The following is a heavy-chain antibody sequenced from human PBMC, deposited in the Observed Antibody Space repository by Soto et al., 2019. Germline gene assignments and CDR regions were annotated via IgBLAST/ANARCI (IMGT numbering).Heavy chain of an antibody. CDR3: ARHERIFLACPSCGMDV. Sequence: GASVKVSCKASGGTFSSYAISWVRQAPGQGLEWMGGIIPIFGTANYAQKFQGRVTITADESTSTAYMELSSLRSEDTAVYYCARHERIFLACPSCGMDVWGQGTTLTVSS. V-gene: IGHV1-69*13. CDR2: IIPIFGTA. D-gene: IGHD3-3*01. J-gene: IGHJ6*02. CDR1: GGTFSSYA.